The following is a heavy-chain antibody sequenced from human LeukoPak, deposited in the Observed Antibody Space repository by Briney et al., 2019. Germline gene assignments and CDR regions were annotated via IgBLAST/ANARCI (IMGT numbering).Heavy chain of an antibody. Sequence: GGSLRLSCAASGFTFSSYAMHWVRQAPGKGLEWVAVISYDGSNKYYADSVKGRFTISRDNSKNTLYLQMNSLRAEDTAVYYCARDRKGVVTAKHYFDYWGQGTLVTVSS. J-gene: IGHJ4*02. V-gene: IGHV3-30-3*01. CDR3: ARDRKGVVTAKHYFDY. D-gene: IGHD2-21*02. CDR2: ISYDGSNK. CDR1: GFTFSSYA.